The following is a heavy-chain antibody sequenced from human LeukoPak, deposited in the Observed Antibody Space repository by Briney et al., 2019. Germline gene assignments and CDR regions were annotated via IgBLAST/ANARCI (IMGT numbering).Heavy chain of an antibody. CDR1: GFTLAIAW. D-gene: IGHD3-10*01. V-gene: IGHV3-15*07. CDR2: IKSKSKRKAK. Sequence: RRCLSLACAASGFTLAIAWMNWVRHAAGKGLEWVGRIKSKSKRKAKDNAAPVKGRCTTSREDSNKTPDLQMNSMKTEDTAIYYCTTDIWDAGRCHIGPASWGQGTLVTVSS. J-gene: IGHJ4*02. CDR3: TTDIWDAGRCHIGPAS.